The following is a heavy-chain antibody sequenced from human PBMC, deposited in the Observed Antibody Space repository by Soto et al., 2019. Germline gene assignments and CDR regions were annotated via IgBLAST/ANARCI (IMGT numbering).Heavy chain of an antibody. J-gene: IGHJ4*02. CDR2: INHSGST. CDR1: GGSFSGYY. CDR3: ARDKITGLFDY. D-gene: IGHD2-8*02. V-gene: IGHV4-34*01. Sequence: QVQLQQWGAGLLKPSETLSLTCAVYGGSFSGYYWTWIRQPPGTRLEWIGEINHSGSTNYHPSLKSRVPISVDTSKNQFSLKLTSVTAADTAVYYCARDKITGLFDYWGQGTLVTVSS.